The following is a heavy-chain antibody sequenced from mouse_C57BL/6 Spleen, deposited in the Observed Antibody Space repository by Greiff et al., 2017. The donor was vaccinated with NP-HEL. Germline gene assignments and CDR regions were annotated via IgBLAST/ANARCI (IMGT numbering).Heavy chain of an antibody. D-gene: IGHD1-1*01. CDR1: GYTFTSYW. Sequence: EVQLQQSGTVLARPGASVKMSCKTSGYTFTSYWMHWVKQRPGPGLEWIGAIYPGNSDTSYNQKFKGKAKLTAVTSASTAYMELSSLTNEDSAVYYCTSNYGSRFYYFDDWGQGTTLTVSS. V-gene: IGHV1-5*01. J-gene: IGHJ2*01. CDR2: IYPGNSDT. CDR3: TSNYGSRFYYFDD.